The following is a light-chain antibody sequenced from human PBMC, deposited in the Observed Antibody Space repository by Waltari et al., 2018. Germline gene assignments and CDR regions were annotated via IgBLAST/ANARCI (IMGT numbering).Light chain of an antibody. CDR2: EVS. CDR1: SSDVGSYNL. Sequence: QSALTQPASVSGSPGQSITVSCTGTSSDVGSYNLVSWYQQHPGKAPKLLIFEVSQLPSGISNRFAGSKSGTTASLTVSVLQAEDGADYYCSSYAGNRSVVFGGGTKLTVL. V-gene: IGLV2-23*02. CDR3: SSYAGNRSVV. J-gene: IGLJ2*01.